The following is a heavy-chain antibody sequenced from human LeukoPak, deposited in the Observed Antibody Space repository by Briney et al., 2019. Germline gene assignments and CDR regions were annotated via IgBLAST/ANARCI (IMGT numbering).Heavy chain of an antibody. CDR3: ARLHLDDSSGYYYYFDY. V-gene: IGHV3-53*01. Sequence: GGSLRLSCAASGFTVSSNYMSWVRQAPGKGLEWVSVIYSGGSTYYADSVKGRFTISSDNSKNTLYLQMNSLRDEDTAVYYCARLHLDDSSGYYYYFDYWGEGTLVTDSP. D-gene: IGHD3-22*01. CDR2: IYSGGST. CDR1: GFTVSSNY. J-gene: IGHJ4*02.